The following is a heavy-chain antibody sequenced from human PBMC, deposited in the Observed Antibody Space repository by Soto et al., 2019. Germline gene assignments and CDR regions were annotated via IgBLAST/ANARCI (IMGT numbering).Heavy chain of an antibody. V-gene: IGHV2-5*02. CDR3: APRQRPVYFAY. J-gene: IGHJ4*02. CDR2: IYWDDDK. Sequence: QITLKESGPTLVKPTQTLTLTCTFSGFSLSTSGVGVGWIRQPPGKALEWLALIYWDDDKRYSPSLKSRLTITTDTSKNQVVLTMTNMDPADTATYYCAPRQRPVYFAYWGQGTLVTVSS. CDR1: GFSLSTSGVG.